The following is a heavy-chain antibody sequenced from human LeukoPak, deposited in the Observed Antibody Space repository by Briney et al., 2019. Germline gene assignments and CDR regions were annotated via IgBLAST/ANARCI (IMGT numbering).Heavy chain of an antibody. CDR3: ARDGAGMIAAFDI. Sequence: SETLSLTCTVSGYSISSTYCWGWLRQPPGKGLEWIGRVCHSGSTYYNPSLKSRVSISVDTSQNQFSLKLSSLTAADTAVYYCARDGAGMIAAFDIWGQGTMVTVSS. CDR1: GYSISSTYC. D-gene: IGHD3-22*01. V-gene: IGHV4-38-2*02. CDR2: VCHSGST. J-gene: IGHJ3*02.